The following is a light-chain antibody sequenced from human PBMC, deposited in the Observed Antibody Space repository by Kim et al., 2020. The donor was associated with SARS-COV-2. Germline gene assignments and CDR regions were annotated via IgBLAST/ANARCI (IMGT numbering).Light chain of an antibody. CDR2: YDS. V-gene: IGLV3-21*04. Sequence: SYELTQPPSVSVAPGKTARITCGGNNIGSKGVHWYQQKPGQAPVLVIYYDSDRPSGIPERFSGSNSGNTATLTISRVEAGDEADYYCQVWDSSSGMVFGGGTQLTVL. CDR1: NIGSKG. CDR3: QVWDSSSGMV. J-gene: IGLJ2*01.